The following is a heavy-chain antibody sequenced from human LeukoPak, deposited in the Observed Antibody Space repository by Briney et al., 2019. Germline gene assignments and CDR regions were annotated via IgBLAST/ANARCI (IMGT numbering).Heavy chain of an antibody. CDR3: ARVGPHYGMDV. CDR1: GFTVSNNY. V-gene: IGHV3-53*01. J-gene: IGHJ6*02. CDR2: IYSGGSA. Sequence: GGSQRLSCAASGFTVSNNYMSWVRQAPGKGLEWVSVIYSGGSAYYADSVKGRFTISRDNSKNTLYLQMNSLRAEDTAVYYCARVGPHYGMDVWGQGTTVTVSS.